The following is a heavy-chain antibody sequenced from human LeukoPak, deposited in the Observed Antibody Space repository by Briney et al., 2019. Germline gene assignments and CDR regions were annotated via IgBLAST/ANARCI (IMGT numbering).Heavy chain of an antibody. CDR3: ARGNSGYSYPHGFDP. V-gene: IGHV4-59*01. CDR1: GGSISSYY. Sequence: SETLSLTCTVSGGSISSYYWSWIRQPPGKGLEWIGYIYYSGSTNYNPSLKSRVTISVDTSKNQFSLKLSSVTAADTAVYYCARGNSGYSYPHGFDPWGQGTVVTVSS. D-gene: IGHD5-18*01. J-gene: IGHJ5*02. CDR2: IYYSGST.